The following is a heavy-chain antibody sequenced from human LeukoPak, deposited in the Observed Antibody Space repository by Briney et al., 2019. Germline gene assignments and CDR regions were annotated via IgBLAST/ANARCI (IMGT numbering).Heavy chain of an antibody. D-gene: IGHD4-17*01. V-gene: IGHV5-51*01. CDR3: ARHFVPYGDYINAFDI. Sequence: GESLKISCKAFGYRFNSYWIAWVRQMPGKGLEWMGIIYPTDSDTRYSPSFQGQVTISVEKSISTAYLQWSSLKTSDTAMYDCARHFVPYGDYINAFDIWGQGTMVTVSS. CDR1: GYRFNSYW. J-gene: IGHJ3*02. CDR2: IYPTDSDT.